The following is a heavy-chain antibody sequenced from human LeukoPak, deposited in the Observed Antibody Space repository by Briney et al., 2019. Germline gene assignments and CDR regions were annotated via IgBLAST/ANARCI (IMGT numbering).Heavy chain of an antibody. Sequence: GRSLRLSCAASGFTLSSYGMHWVRQAPGKGLEWVAVISYDGSNKYYADSVKGRFTISRDNSKNTLYLQMNSLRAEDTAVYYCTKDLEGATASWGQGTLVTVSS. J-gene: IGHJ4*02. CDR2: ISYDGSNK. D-gene: IGHD1-26*01. CDR1: GFTLSSYG. CDR3: TKDLEGATAS. V-gene: IGHV3-30*18.